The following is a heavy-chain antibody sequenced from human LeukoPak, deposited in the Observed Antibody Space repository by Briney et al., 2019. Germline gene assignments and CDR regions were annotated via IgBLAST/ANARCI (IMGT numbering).Heavy chain of an antibody. D-gene: IGHD5-18*01. CDR2: IYYSGST. J-gene: IGHJ3*02. CDR1: GGSISSYY. Sequence: PSETLSLTCAVSGGSISSYYWSWIRQPPGKGLEWIGYIYYSGSTNYNPSLKSRVTISVDTSKNQFSLKLSSVTAADTAVYYCAQDVDTAMSDAFDIWGQGTMVTVSS. V-gene: IGHV4-59*01. CDR3: AQDVDTAMSDAFDI.